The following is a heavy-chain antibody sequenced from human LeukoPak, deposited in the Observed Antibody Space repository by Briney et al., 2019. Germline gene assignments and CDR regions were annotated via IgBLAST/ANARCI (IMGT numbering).Heavy chain of an antibody. CDR3: ARRNSYGFIFDY. Sequence: SVKVSCKASGGTSSSYAISWVRQPPGQGIEWMGGIIPIFGTANYEQKFQGRVTITTDESTSTAYMELSSLRSEDTAVYYCARRNSYGFIFDYWGQGTLVTVAS. CDR1: GGTSSSYA. J-gene: IGHJ4*02. D-gene: IGHD5-18*01. CDR2: IIPIFGTA. V-gene: IGHV1-69*05.